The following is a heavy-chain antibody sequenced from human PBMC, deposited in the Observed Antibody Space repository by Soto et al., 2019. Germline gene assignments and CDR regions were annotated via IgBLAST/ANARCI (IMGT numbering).Heavy chain of an antibody. J-gene: IGHJ5*02. CDR1: GFTVSSNY. Sequence: GGSLRLSCAASGFTVSSNYMSWVRQAPGKGLEWVSVIYSGGSTYYADSVKGRFTISRDNSKNTLYLQMNSLRAEDTAVYYCARVTRYNWNYFGWFDPWGQGTLVTVSS. D-gene: IGHD1-7*01. CDR2: IYSGGST. V-gene: IGHV3-66*01. CDR3: ARVTRYNWNYFGWFDP.